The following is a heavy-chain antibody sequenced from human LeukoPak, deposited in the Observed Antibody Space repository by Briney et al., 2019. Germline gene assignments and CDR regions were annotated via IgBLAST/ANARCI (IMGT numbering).Heavy chain of an antibody. V-gene: IGHV7-4-1*02. CDR3: ARDHPYYYDSSSFQH. CDR2: VNTNTGNP. Sequence: ASVKVSCKASGYTFTSYYMHWARQAPGQGLEWMGWVNTNTGNPTYAQGFTGRFVFSLDTSVSTAYLQISSLKAEDTAVYYCARDHPYYYDSSSFQHWARAPWSPSPQ. D-gene: IGHD3-22*01. J-gene: IGHJ1*01. CDR1: GYTFTSYY.